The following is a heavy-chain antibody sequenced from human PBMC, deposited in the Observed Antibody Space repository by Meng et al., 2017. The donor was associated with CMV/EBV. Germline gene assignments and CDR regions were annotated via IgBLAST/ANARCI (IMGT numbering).Heavy chain of an antibody. Sequence: SETLSLTCTVSGGSISSSGYYWGWIRQPPGKGLEWIGSIYYSGTTYYNPSLKSRVTISVDTSKNQFSLNLTSVTAADTAVYYCAREQRRYDFWMGYRDYYYGMDVWGQGTTVTVSS. CDR1: GGSISSSGYY. J-gene: IGHJ6*02. D-gene: IGHD3-3*01. CDR2: IYYSGTT. V-gene: IGHV4-39*02. CDR3: AREQRRYDFWMGYRDYYYGMDV.